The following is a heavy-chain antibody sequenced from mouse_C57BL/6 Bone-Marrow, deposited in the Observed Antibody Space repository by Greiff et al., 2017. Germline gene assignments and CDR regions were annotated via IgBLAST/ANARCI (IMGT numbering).Heavy chain of an antibody. D-gene: IGHD1-1*01. CDR3: AREGYYYCSGGAY. CDR1: GYTFTSYW. CDR2: IYPGSGST. V-gene: IGHV1-55*01. J-gene: IGHJ3*01. Sequence: QVQLQQPGAELVKPGASVKMSCKASGYTFTSYWITWVKQRPGQGLAWIGDIYPGSGSTNYNEKFKSKATLTVDTSSSTAYMQLSSLTSEYSAVSDCAREGYYYCSGGAYWGQGTLVTVSA.